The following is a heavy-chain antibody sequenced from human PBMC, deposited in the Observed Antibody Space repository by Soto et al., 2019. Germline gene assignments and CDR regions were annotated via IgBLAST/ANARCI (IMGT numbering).Heavy chain of an antibody. Sequence: ASVKVSCKASGYTFTSYGISWVRQAPGQGLEWMGWISAYNGNTNYAQKLQGRVTMTTDTSTSTAYMELRSLRSDDTAVYYCARFGGSNNYCYYGMDVWGQGTTVTVSS. J-gene: IGHJ6*02. V-gene: IGHV1-18*01. CDR3: ARFGGSNNYCYYGMDV. CDR1: GYTFTSYG. D-gene: IGHD2-15*01. CDR2: ISAYNGNT.